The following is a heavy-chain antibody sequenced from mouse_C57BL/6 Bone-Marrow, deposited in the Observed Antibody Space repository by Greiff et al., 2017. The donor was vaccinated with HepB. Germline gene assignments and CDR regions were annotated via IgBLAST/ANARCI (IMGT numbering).Heavy chain of an antibody. J-gene: IGHJ1*03. V-gene: IGHV10-3*01. CDR2: IRSKSSNYAT. D-gene: IGHD1-1*01. Sequence: EVQRVESGGGLVQPKGSLKLSCAASGFTFNTYAMHWVRQAPGKGLEWVARIRSKSSNYATYYADSVKDRFTISRDDSQSMLYLQMNNLKTEDTAMYYCVREGIYYYGSSEGYFDVWGTGTTVTVSS. CDR1: GFTFNTYA. CDR3: VREGIYYYGSSEGYFDV.